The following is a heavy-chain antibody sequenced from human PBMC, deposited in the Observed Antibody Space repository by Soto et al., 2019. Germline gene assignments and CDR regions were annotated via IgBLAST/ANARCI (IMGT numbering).Heavy chain of an antibody. CDR1: GFTFTSSA. CDR3: AADATAWQQMVPSDH. CDR2: IAVGSGYT. Sequence: SVKVSCKASGFTFTSSAFQWVRQARGQRLEWIGWIAVGSGYTNYAQRFQDRVTLTRDMSTATTYMELSRLTSEDTAIYYCAADATAWQQMVPSDHWGQGTLVTVSS. V-gene: IGHV1-58*01. D-gene: IGHD2-8*01. J-gene: IGHJ4*02.